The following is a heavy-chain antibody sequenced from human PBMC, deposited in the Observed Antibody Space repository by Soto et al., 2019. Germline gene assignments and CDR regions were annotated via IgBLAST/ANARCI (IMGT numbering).Heavy chain of an antibody. CDR2: IYPGDSDT. V-gene: IGHV5-51*01. Sequence: LGESLKISCKGSGYSFTSYWIGWVRQMPGKGLEWMGIIYPGDSDTRYSPSFQGQVTISADKSISTAYLQWRSLKASDTAMYYCARQVASPSQNWFDPWGQGTLVTVSS. D-gene: IGHD2-15*01. CDR3: ARQVASPSQNWFDP. CDR1: GYSFTSYW. J-gene: IGHJ5*02.